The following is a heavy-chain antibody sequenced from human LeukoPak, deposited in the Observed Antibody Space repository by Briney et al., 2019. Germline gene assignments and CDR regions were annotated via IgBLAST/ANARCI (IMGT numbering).Heavy chain of an antibody. CDR1: GFSLSSYA. CDR3: AKLGVDTAMVRSYFDY. D-gene: IGHD5-18*01. CDR2: ICVSGGST. Sequence: GGSLRLSRAASGFSLSSYAMSWVRQAPGKGLEWVSAICVSGGSTYYTGSVKGRFTISRDNSKNTLYLQMNSLRAEDTAVYYCAKLGVDTAMVRSYFDYWGQGTLVTVSS. V-gene: IGHV3-23*01. J-gene: IGHJ4*02.